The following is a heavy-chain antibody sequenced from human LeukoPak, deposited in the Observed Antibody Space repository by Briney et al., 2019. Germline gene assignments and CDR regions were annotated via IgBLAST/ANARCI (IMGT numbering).Heavy chain of an antibody. CDR2: IIPIFGIA. CDR1: GGTFSSYA. CDR3: AREAYSGSYYFDC. J-gene: IGHJ4*02. D-gene: IGHD1-26*01. Sequence: GSSVKVSCKASGGTFSSYAISWVRQAPGQGLEWMGRIIPIFGIANYAQKFQGRVTITADKSTSTAYMELSSLRSEDTAVYYCAREAYSGSYYFDCWGQGTLVTVSS. V-gene: IGHV1-69*04.